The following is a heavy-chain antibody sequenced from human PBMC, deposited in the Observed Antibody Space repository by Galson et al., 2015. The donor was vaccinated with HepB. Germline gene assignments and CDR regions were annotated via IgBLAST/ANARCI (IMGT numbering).Heavy chain of an antibody. D-gene: IGHD6-6*01. CDR3: ARDYSEWQLVPDAFAI. J-gene: IGHJ3*02. V-gene: IGHV3-33*01. CDR2: IWYDGSNK. CDR1: GFTFSTYG. Sequence: SLRLSCAASGFTFSTYGMNWVRQAPGKGLEWVSLIWYDGSNKYYTDSVKGRFTISRGNSKNTLYLQMNSLRAEDTAVYYCARDYSEWQLVPDAFAIWGQGTLVTVSS.